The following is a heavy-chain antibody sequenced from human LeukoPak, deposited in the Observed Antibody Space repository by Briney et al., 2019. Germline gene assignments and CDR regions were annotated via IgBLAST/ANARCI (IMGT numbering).Heavy chain of an antibody. CDR1: GFTFSSYE. D-gene: IGHD1-26*01. J-gene: IGHJ6*03. CDR3: ARDPYSGSYGNYYYYYFMDV. V-gene: IGHV3-21*01. Sequence: GGSLRLSCAASGFTFSSYEMNWVRQAPGKGLEWVSSITSGSSYIYYADSVKGRFTISRDNAKNSLYLQMNSLRAEDTAVYYCARDPYSGSYGNYYYYYFMDVWGKGTTVTISS. CDR2: ITSGSSYI.